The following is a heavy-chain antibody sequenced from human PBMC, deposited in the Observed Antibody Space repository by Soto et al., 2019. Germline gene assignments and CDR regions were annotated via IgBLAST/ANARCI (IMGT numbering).Heavy chain of an antibody. CDR1: GYTSTSYY. Sequence: ASVKVYCKASGYTSTSYYMHWVRQAPGQGLEWMGIINPSGGSTSYAQKFQGRVTMTRDTSTSTVYMELSSLRSEDTAVYYCARLAYCGGDCYSGAFDIWGQGTMVTVSS. CDR3: ARLAYCGGDCYSGAFDI. J-gene: IGHJ3*02. D-gene: IGHD2-21*01. V-gene: IGHV1-46*03. CDR2: INPSGGST.